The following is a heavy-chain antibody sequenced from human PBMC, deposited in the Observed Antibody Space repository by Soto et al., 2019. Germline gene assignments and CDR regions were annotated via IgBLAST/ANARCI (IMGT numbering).Heavy chain of an antibody. J-gene: IGHJ4*02. CDR2: TIGSDGST. Sequence: LTSSCASCGFPGSRHGMAWVRRARGRGVEGVATIGSDGSTYHAESLKGRFSISRAIYGNMLHLQLNIQRVEHTGIYYGANDPYNHRFDSWGQGTLVTVSS. CDR3: ANDPYNHRFDS. D-gene: IGHD1-1*01. CDR1: GFPGSRHG. V-gene: IGHV3-23*01.